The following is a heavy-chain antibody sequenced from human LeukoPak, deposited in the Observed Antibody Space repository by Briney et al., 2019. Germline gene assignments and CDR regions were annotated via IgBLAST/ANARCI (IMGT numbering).Heavy chain of an antibody. D-gene: IGHD4-23*01. CDR1: GFTFSTFA. CDR3: AKDRATVVRRFFDY. V-gene: IGHV3-23*01. Sequence: GGSLRLSCAASGFTFSTFAMIWVRQPPGKGLEWVSAISGSGGSTYYADSVKGRFTISRDNSKNTLYLQMNSLRAEDTAVYYCAKDRATVVRRFFDYWGQGTLVTVSS. J-gene: IGHJ4*02. CDR2: ISGSGGST.